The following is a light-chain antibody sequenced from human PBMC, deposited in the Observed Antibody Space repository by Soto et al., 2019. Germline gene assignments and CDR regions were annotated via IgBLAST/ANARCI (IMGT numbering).Light chain of an antibody. CDR3: PQYYSYPRIT. Sequence: DIQMTQSRSTLCAXVXDXXTXXXRVSQSISSWLAWYQQKPGKAPKLLIYDASSLESGVPSRFSGSGSGTDFTLTISCLQSEDFATYYCPQYYSYPRITFGQGTRLEIK. CDR2: DAS. J-gene: IGKJ5*01. CDR1: QSISSW. V-gene: IGKV1-5*01.